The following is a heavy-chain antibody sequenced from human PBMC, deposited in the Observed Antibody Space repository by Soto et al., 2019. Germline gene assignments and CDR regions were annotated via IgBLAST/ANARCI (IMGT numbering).Heavy chain of an antibody. D-gene: IGHD6-19*01. J-gene: IGHJ4*02. CDR2: MYYSGST. CDR1: GVSISSYY. V-gene: IGHV4-59*08. Sequence: SETLSLTCTVSGVSISSYYWSWIRQPPGKGLEWIGYMYYSGSTNYNPSLKSRVTISVDTSRNQFSLRLSSVTAADTAVYYCARHKGYSSDWQNFDYWGQGTPVTVSS. CDR3: ARHKGYSSDWQNFDY.